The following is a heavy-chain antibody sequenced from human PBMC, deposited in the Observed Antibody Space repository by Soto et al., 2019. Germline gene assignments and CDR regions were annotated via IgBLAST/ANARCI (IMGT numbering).Heavy chain of an antibody. D-gene: IGHD3-9*01. CDR3: PRDPLSYVILTGSPPPSFAY. CDR1: GFTFSDYG. Sequence: GGSLRLSCGASGFTFSDYGMHWVRQAPGKGLEWVAVIWYDGSNEYYADSVKGRLTTSRDNSKTPLHLQMNSLRAKEPLVYYCPRDPLSYVILTGSPPPSFAYWAREPWSPSP. J-gene: IGHJ4*02. CDR2: IWYDGSNE. V-gene: IGHV3-33*01.